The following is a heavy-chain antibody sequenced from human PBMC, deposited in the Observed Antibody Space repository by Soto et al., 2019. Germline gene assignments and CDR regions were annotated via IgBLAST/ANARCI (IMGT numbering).Heavy chain of an antibody. V-gene: IGHV3-48*01. J-gene: IGHJ5*02. CDR2: ISSSSATI. CDR3: ARESDLYNWFDP. CDR1: GFTFSSYS. Sequence: LRLSCAASGFTFSSYSMNWVRQAPGKGLEWVSYISSSSATIYYADSVKGRFAISRDNAKNSLYLQMNSLRAEDTAVYYCARESDLYNWFDPWGQGTLVTVSS.